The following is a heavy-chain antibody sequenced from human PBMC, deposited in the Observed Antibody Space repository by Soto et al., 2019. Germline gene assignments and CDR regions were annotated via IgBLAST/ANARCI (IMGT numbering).Heavy chain of an antibody. D-gene: IGHD3-22*01. CDR2: IIPVFGTA. CDR1: GGLFSSYA. Sequence: QEQLVQSGAEVKKPGSSVKVSCKASGGLFSSYAISWVRQAPGQGLKWMGGIIPVFGTANYAQKFQGRVTITADESANTAYMELNGLRSEDTAMYYCARGGSAYVWFNEFWGQGTLVTVSS. CDR3: ARGGSAYVWFNEF. V-gene: IGHV1-69*01. J-gene: IGHJ4*02.